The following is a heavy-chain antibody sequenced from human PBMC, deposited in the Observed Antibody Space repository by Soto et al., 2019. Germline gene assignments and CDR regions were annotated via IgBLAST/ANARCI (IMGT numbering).Heavy chain of an antibody. CDR1: GGSISSSSYY. CDR2: IYYSGST. J-gene: IGHJ4*02. D-gene: IGHD3-3*01. CDR3: ATTGFWSGGYYFDY. Sequence: SETLSLTCTVSGGSISSSSYYWGWIRQPPGKGLEWIGSIYYSGSTYYNPSLKSRVTISVDTSKNQFSLKLSSVTAADTAVYYCATTGFWSGGYYFDYWGQGTLVTVSS. V-gene: IGHV4-39*01.